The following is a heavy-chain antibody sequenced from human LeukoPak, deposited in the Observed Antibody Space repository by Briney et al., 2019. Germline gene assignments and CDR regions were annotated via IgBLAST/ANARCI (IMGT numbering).Heavy chain of an antibody. CDR3: ARDLWFGESEGGAFDI. D-gene: IGHD3-10*01. J-gene: IGHJ3*02. V-gene: IGHV3-21*01. Sequence: GGSLRLSCAASGFTFSNSAMNWVRQAPGKGLEWVSSINNVASHIYYADSVKGRFTISRDNAKNSLYLQMNSLRAEDTAVYYCARDLWFGESEGGAFDIWGQGTMVTVSS. CDR2: INNVASHI. CDR1: GFTFSNSA.